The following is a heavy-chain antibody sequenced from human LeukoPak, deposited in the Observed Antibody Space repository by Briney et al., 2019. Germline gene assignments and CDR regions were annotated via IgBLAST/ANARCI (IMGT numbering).Heavy chain of an antibody. Sequence: GESLKISCKGSGYSFTSYWIGWVRQMPGKGLEWMGMIYPGDSDTRYSPSFQGQVTISADKSISTAYLQRSSLQASGIVLYSCTRLAWCDFEYWGQGPLVTVSS. V-gene: IGHV5-51*01. CDR2: IYPGDSDT. CDR3: TRLAWCDFEY. J-gene: IGHJ4*02. CDR1: GYSFTSYW. D-gene: IGHD4/OR15-4a*01.